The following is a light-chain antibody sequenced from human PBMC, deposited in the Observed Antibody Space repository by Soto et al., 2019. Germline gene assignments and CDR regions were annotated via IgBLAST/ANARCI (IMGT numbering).Light chain of an antibody. CDR2: GAS. CDR1: PSVSSSY. V-gene: IGKV3-20*01. J-gene: IGKJ5*01. CDR3: QQYCSSPPIT. Sequence: EIGLTQSPGTLSLSPGERATLSCRASPSVSSSYLAWYQQKPGQAPRLLIYGASSRATGIPDRFSGSGSGTDLTLTISRREPEDFSVYYCQQYCSSPPITFGQGTRLEIK.